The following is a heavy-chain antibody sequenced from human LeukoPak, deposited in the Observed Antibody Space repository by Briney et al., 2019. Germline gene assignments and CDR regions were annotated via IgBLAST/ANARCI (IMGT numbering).Heavy chain of an antibody. J-gene: IGHJ4*02. CDR3: ARARRSGYCSGGSCYFPPYYFDY. CDR2: IYTSGST. D-gene: IGHD2-15*01. Sequence: SETLSLTCTVSGGSISSHYWSWIRQPPGKGLEWIGYIYTSGSTYYNPSLKSRVTISVDTSKNQFSLKLSSVTAADTAVYYCARARRSGYCSGGSCYFPPYYFDYWGQGTLVTVSS. CDR1: GGSISSHY. V-gene: IGHV4-4*09.